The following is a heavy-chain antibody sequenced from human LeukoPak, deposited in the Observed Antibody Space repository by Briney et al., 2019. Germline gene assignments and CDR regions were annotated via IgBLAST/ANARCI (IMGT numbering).Heavy chain of an antibody. D-gene: IGHD5-12*01. CDR2: ISSSSSYI. V-gene: IGHV3-21*01. Sequence: GGFLRLSCAASGFTFSSYSMNWVRQAPGKGLEWVSSISSSSSYIYYADSVKGRFTISRDNAKNSLYLQMNSLRAEDTAVYYCARAKVAYGMDVWGQGTTVTVSS. J-gene: IGHJ6*02. CDR1: GFTFSSYS. CDR3: ARAKVAYGMDV.